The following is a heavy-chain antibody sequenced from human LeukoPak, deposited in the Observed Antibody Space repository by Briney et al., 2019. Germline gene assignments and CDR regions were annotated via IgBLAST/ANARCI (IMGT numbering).Heavy chain of an antibody. CDR2: IYYTGST. J-gene: IGHJ6*03. Sequence: PSETLSLTCTVSGGSISSSSYYWGWIRQPPGKGLEWIGSIYYTGSTYYNPSLKSRVTISVDTSKNQFSLKLSSVTAADTAVYYCARVVIIRHYYMDVWGKGTTVTVSS. CDR1: GGSISSSSYY. V-gene: IGHV4-39*07. D-gene: IGHD3-3*01. CDR3: ARVVIIRHYYMDV.